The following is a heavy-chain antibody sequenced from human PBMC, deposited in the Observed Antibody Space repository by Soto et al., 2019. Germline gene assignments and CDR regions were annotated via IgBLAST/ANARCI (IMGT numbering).Heavy chain of an antibody. J-gene: IGHJ4*02. Sequence: QVQLQESGPGLVKPSETLSLTCTVSGVPHSSYYWTCLGQPPGRALEWIGFMYNSGRTHYNPPHKSRVTISLDTSKNQLSLNLRSVTAADTAVYYCASMGYHYGSGSYPLDYWGQGTLVTVSS. D-gene: IGHD3-10*01. CDR3: ASMGYHYGSGSYPLDY. V-gene: IGHV4-59*08. CDR1: GVPHSSYY. CDR2: MYNSGRT.